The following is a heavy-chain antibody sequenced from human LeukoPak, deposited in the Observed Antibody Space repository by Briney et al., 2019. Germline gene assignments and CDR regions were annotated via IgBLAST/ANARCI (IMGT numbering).Heavy chain of an antibody. CDR1: GYTFTGYY. J-gene: IGHJ4*02. Sequence: ASVKVSCKASGYTFTGYYMHWVRRAPGQGLEWMGWINPNSGGTNYAQKFQGRVTMTRDTSISTAYMELNRLRSDDTAVYYCARDRRVYYDSSGYSWWSFDYWGQGTLVTVSS. D-gene: IGHD3-22*01. V-gene: IGHV1-2*02. CDR2: INPNSGGT. CDR3: ARDRRVYYDSSGYSWWSFDY.